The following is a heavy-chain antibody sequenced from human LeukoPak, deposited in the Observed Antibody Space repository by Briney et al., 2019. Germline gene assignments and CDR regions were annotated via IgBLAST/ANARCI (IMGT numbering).Heavy chain of an antibody. CDR3: ARAPGSSRAFDY. D-gene: IGHD6-6*01. Sequence: SETLSLTCAVYGGSFSGYYWSWIRQPPGKGLEWIGEVNHSGSTNYNPSLKSRVTISVDTPKNQFSLKLSSVTAADTAVYYCARAPGSSRAFDYWGQGTLVTVSS. CDR1: GGSFSGYY. J-gene: IGHJ4*02. CDR2: VNHSGST. V-gene: IGHV4-34*01.